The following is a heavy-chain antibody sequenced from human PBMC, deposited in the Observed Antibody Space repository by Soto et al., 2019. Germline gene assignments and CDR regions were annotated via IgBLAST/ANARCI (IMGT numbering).Heavy chain of an antibody. V-gene: IGHV4-34*01. Sequence: PSETLSLTCAVYGGSFSGYYWSWIRQPPGKGLEWIGEINHSGSTNYNPSLKSRVTISVDTSKNQFSLKLSSVTAADTAVYYCARGDNLHGYVYWGQGALVTVSS. J-gene: IGHJ4*02. CDR1: GGSFSGYY. D-gene: IGHD3-9*01. CDR2: INHSGST. CDR3: ARGDNLHGYVY.